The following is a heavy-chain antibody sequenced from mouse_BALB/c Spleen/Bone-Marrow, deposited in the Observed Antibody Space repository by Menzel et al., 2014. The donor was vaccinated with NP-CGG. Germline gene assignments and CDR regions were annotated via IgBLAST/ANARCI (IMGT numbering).Heavy chain of an antibody. V-gene: IGHV1S81*02. CDR2: INPSNGRT. D-gene: IGHD2-14*01. Sequence: QVQLQQSGAELVKPGASVKLSCKASGYTFTSYWMHWVKQRPGQGLEWIGEINPSNGRTNYNEKFKSKATLTVDKSSSTDYMQLSSLTSEDSAVYYCARGYGYVAGFAWFVYWGQGTLVTVSA. CDR3: ARGYGYVAGFAWFVY. J-gene: IGHJ3*01. CDR1: GYTFTSYW.